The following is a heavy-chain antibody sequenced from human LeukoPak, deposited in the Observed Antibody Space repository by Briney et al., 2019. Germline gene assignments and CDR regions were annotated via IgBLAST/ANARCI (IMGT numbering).Heavy chain of an antibody. CDR2: MNPNTGNT. V-gene: IGHV1-8*01. CDR1: GYTFNSYD. CDR3: ARGGARTYYKRDGWFDP. Sequence: GASVKVSCKASGYTFNSYDINWVRQATGQGLEWMGWMNPNTGNTGYGERFQGRVTMTRDNSISTAYMELNSLTSEDTAVYYCARGGARTYYKRDGWFDPWGQGTVVTVSS. D-gene: IGHD3-10*01. J-gene: IGHJ5*02.